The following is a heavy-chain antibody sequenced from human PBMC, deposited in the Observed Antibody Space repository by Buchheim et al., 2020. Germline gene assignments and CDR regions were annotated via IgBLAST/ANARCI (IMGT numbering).Heavy chain of an antibody. CDR3: AKDEGIAAAGTFTDY. CDR2: IYHDGSTK. V-gene: IGHV3-30*18. Sequence: QVQLVESGGGVVQPGTSLRLSCAASGFTFSSYGMHWVRQAPGKGLEWVGMIYHDGSTKYYADSVKGRFTISRDNSKNTLYLQMNSLRAEDTAVYYCAKDEGIAAAGTFTDYWGQGTL. D-gene: IGHD6-13*01. J-gene: IGHJ4*02. CDR1: GFTFSSYG.